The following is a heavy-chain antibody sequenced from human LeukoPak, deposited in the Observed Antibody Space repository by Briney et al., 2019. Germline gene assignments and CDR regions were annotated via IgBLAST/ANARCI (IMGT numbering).Heavy chain of an antibody. Sequence: SETLSLTCTVSGVSFSSYYWSWIRQPPGKGLEWIGYIYYSGSTNYNPSLKSRVTISVDTSKNQFSLKLSSVTAADTAVYYCARTSYYYDSSGYYLDAFDIWGQGTMVTVSS. CDR1: GVSFSSYY. CDR2: IYYSGST. CDR3: ARTSYYYDSSGYYLDAFDI. V-gene: IGHV4-59*01. J-gene: IGHJ3*02. D-gene: IGHD3-22*01.